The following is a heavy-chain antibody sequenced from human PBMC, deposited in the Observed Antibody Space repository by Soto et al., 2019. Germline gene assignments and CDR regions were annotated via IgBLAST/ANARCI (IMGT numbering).Heavy chain of an antibody. Sequence: ASVKVSCKASGGTFSSYTISWVRQAPGQGLEWMGRIIPILGIANYAQKFQGRVTITADKSTSTAYMELSSLRSEDTAVYYCARASAVAGTMWFDPWGQGTLVTVPQ. CDR2: IIPILGIA. CDR1: GGTFSSYT. V-gene: IGHV1-69*02. CDR3: ARASAVAGTMWFDP. J-gene: IGHJ5*02. D-gene: IGHD6-19*01.